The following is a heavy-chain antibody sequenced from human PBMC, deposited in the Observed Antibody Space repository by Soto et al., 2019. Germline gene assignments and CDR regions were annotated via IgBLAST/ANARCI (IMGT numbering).Heavy chain of an antibody. V-gene: IGHV3-23*01. CDR1: GFTFNSYA. CDR2: IGGSGTTI. CDR3: AKGWSSSSSNLFDY. Sequence: GGSLRLSCAASGFTFNSYAMHWVRQAPGKGLEWVCGIGGSGTTIYCADSVKGRFTISRDNFGNTMYLQMNSVRVEDTAIYYCAKGWSSSSSNLFDYWGPGTLVTVSS. J-gene: IGHJ4*02. D-gene: IGHD6-6*01.